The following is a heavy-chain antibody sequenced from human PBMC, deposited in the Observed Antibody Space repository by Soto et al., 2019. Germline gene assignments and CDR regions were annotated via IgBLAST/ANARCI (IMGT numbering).Heavy chain of an antibody. CDR1: GGSISSYY. D-gene: IGHD6-13*01. CDR3: ARYIAASGTYYLDF. CDR2: IYYSGST. V-gene: IGHV4-59*12. J-gene: IGHJ4*02. Sequence: PSETLSLTCTFSGGSISSYYWSLIRQHPGKGLEWMGDIYYSGSTNYNPSLKSRVTISVDTSKNQFSLQVSSVTAADTAIYYCARYIAASGTYYLDFWGQGTLVTVSS.